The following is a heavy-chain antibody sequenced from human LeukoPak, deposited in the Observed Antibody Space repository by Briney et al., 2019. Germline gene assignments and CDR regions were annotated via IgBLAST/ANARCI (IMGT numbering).Heavy chain of an antibody. Sequence: SETLSLTCTVSGGSISSGDYYWSWIRQPPGKGLEWIGYIYYSGSTYYNPSLKSRVTLSVDTSKNQISLKLSSVTAADTAVYYCASFYQAYYFDYWGQGTLVTVSS. CDR2: IYYSGST. CDR1: GGSISSGDYY. J-gene: IGHJ4*02. D-gene: IGHD2-21*01. V-gene: IGHV4-30-4*01. CDR3: ASFYQAYYFDY.